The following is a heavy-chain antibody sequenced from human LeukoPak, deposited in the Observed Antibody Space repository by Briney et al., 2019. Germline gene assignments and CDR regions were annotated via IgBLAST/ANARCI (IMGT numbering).Heavy chain of an antibody. V-gene: IGHV4-4*07. CDR1: GGSINSYY. CDR3: AGVNYLAPFDY. CDR2: IYSSGST. Sequence: PETLSLTCSVSGGSINSYYWSWIRQSAGKGLEGIGRIYSSGSTNYNPSLESRVTMSVDTSKNQFYLKLTSVTAAATAVYYCAGVNYLAPFDYWGQGTQVTVSS. J-gene: IGHJ4*02. D-gene: IGHD1-7*01.